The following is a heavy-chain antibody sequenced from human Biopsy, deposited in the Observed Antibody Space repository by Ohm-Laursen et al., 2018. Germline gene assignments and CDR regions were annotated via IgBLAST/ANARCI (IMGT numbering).Heavy chain of an antibody. CDR2: IKSVGSWT. CDR3: VSFLKDLNMAV. D-gene: IGHD2-15*01. CDR1: GFTFNAYW. Sequence: SLRLSCAASGFTFNAYWMYWVRQVPGKGLVWVSHIKSVGSWTNYADSVKGRFTISRDNAKNTLYLQMNSLRAEDTAVYYCVSFLKDLNMAVWGQGPTVTVSS. J-gene: IGHJ6*02. V-gene: IGHV3-74*01.